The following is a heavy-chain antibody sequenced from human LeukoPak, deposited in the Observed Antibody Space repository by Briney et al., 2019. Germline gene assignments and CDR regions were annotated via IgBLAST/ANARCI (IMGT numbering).Heavy chain of an antibody. CDR3: ARAYSGTYSYFDH. CDR2: VYYSGST. CDR1: GGSISSYY. D-gene: IGHD1-26*01. J-gene: IGHJ4*02. Sequence: SETLSLTCTVSGGSISSYYRSWVRQPPGKGLEWIGYVYYSGSTNYNPSLKSRVTISIDTSKNQFFLILSSVTAADTAVYYCARAYSGTYSYFDHWGQGTLVTVSS. V-gene: IGHV4-59*01.